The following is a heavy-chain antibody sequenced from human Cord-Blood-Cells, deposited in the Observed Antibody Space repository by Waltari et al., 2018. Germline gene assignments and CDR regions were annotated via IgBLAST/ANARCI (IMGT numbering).Heavy chain of an antibody. CDR2: MNPNSCNT. V-gene: IGHV1-8*03. CDR3: ARGGGVVPAAMGGWFDP. Sequence: QVQLVQSGAEVKKPGASVKVSCKASGYTFTSYDINWLRQATGPGLEWMGWMNPNSCNTGYAQKFQGRVTITRNTSISTAYMELSSLRSEDTAVYYCARGGGVVPAAMGGWFDPWGQGTLVTVSS. CDR1: GYTFTSYD. D-gene: IGHD2-2*01. J-gene: IGHJ5*02.